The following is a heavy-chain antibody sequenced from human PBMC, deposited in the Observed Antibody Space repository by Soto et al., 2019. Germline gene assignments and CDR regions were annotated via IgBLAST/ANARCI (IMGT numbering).Heavy chain of an antibody. D-gene: IGHD6-13*01. CDR2: VNPNSGNT. CDR3: ARGASSSWYGYYYYYYMDV. CDR1: GYTFTSYD. V-gene: IGHV1-8*01. Sequence: GASVKVSCKASGYTFTSYDINWVRQATGQGLEWMGWVNPNSGNTGYAQKFQGRVTMTRNTSISTAYMELSSLRSEDTAVYYCARGASSSWYGYYYYYYMDVWGKGTTVTVSS. J-gene: IGHJ6*03.